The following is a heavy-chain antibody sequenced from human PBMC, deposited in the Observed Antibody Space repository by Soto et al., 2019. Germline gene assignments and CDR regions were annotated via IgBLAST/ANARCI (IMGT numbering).Heavy chain of an antibody. V-gene: IGHV3-33*01. D-gene: IGHD2-15*01. J-gene: IGHJ6*02. CDR3: ASEYCSGGRCYYYGMDV. CDR1: GFTVSSYG. Sequence: GGSLRLSCAASGFTVSSYGMHWVRQAPGKGLEWVAVIWYDGSNKYYADSVKGRFTISRDNSKNTLYLQMNSLRAEDTAVYYCASEYCSGGRCYYYGMDVWGQGTTVTV. CDR2: IWYDGSNK.